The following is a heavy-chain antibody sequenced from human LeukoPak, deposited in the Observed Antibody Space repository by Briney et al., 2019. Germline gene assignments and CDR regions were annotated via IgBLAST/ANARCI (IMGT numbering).Heavy chain of an antibody. V-gene: IGHV4-4*07. CDR2: IYTSGST. CDR1: GGSISSYY. D-gene: IGHD3-10*01. J-gene: IGHJ6*03. Sequence: SETLSLTCTVSGGSISSYYWSWIRQPAGKGLEWIGRIYTSGSTNYNPSLKSRVTMSVDTSKNQFSLKLSSVTAADTAVYYCARWGPSLSGSFYDKYYYYYYMDVWGKGTTVTVSS. CDR3: ARWGPSLSGSFYDKYYYYYYMDV.